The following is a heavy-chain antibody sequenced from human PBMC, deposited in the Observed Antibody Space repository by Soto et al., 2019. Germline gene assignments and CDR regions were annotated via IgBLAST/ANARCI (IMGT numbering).Heavy chain of an antibody. V-gene: IGHV3-11*05. CDR2: ISSSSSYT. D-gene: IGHD6-13*01. CDR1: GFTFSDYY. CDR3: ARELAAAGDFDY. J-gene: IGHJ4*02. Sequence: GGSLRLSCAASGFTFSDYYMSWIRQAPGKGLEWVSYISSSSSYTNYADSVKGRFTISRDNAKNSLYLQMNSLRAEDTAVYYCARELAAAGDFDYWGQGTLVTVSS.